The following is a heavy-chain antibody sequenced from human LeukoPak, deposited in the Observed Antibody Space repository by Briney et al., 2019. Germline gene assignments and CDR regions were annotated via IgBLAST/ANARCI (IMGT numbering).Heavy chain of an antibody. D-gene: IGHD3-10*01. J-gene: IGHJ6*03. V-gene: IGHV3-11*01. CDR3: ARALWFGERSRGYYMDV. CDR1: AFTFSDYY. Sequence: GRSLRLSCAASAFTFSDYYMSWLRQAPGKGLEWVSYISSSGSTIYYADSVKGRFTISRDNAKNSLYLQMNSLRAEDTAVYYCARALWFGERSRGYYMDVWGKGTTVTVSS. CDR2: ISSSGSTI.